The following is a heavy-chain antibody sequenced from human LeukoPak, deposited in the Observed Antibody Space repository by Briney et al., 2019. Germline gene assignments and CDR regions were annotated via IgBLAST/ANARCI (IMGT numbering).Heavy chain of an antibody. V-gene: IGHV3-48*04. Sequence: GGSLRLSCAASGFTFSTYWMNSVRQAPGKGLEWVSYISSSGSTIYYADSVKGRFTISRDNAKNSLYLQMNSLRAEDTAVYYCAREEYFDWVNDAFDIWGQGTMVTVSS. CDR1: GFTFSTYW. J-gene: IGHJ3*02. D-gene: IGHD3-9*01. CDR3: AREEYFDWVNDAFDI. CDR2: ISSSGSTI.